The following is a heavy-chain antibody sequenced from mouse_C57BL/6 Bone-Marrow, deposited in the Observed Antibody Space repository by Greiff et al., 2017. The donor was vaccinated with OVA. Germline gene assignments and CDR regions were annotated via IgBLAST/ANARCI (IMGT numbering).Heavy chain of an antibody. CDR1: GFTFSDYY. V-gene: IGHV5-12*01. J-gene: IGHJ4*01. D-gene: IGHD1-1*01. CDR3: ARWYYDGSSGYAMDY. Sequence: EVKLQESGGGLVQPGGSLKLSCAASGFTFSDYYMYWVRQTPEKRLEWVAYISNGGGSTYYPDTVKGRFTISRDNAKNTLYLQMSRLKSEDTDMYYCARWYYDGSSGYAMDYWGQGTSVTVSS. CDR2: ISNGGGST.